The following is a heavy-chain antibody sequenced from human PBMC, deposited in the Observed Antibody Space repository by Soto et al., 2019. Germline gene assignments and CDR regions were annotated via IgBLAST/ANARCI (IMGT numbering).Heavy chain of an antibody. V-gene: IGHV3-20*04. D-gene: IGHD1-26*01. CDR2: INWNGGST. Sequence: GGSLRLSCAASGFTFGDYGMSWVRQAPGKGLEWVSGINWNGGSTGYADSVKGRFTISRDNAKNSLYLQMNSLRAEDTALYYCARDMGALIRTPFDYWGQGTLVTVSS. CDR1: GFTFGDYG. CDR3: ARDMGALIRTPFDY. J-gene: IGHJ4*02.